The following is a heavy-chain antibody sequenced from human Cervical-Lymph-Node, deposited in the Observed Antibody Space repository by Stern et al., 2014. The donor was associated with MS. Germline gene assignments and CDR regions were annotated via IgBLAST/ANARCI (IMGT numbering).Heavy chain of an antibody. CDR3: ARDHEEDGMDV. CDR2: IDYSGST. Sequence: VQLVESGPGLVKPSGTLSLTCIASGCSISSCSMSWLRQPPGKGLEWIGYIDYSGSTNYNPSLKSRVTISVYTSKNQFSLKLSSVTAADTALYYCARDHEEDGMDVWGQGTTVTVSS. V-gene: IGHV4-59*01. J-gene: IGHJ6*02. CDR1: GCSISSCS.